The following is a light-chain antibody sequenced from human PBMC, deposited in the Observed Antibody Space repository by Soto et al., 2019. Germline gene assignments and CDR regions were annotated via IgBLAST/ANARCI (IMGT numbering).Light chain of an antibody. CDR3: QHYGTSTT. V-gene: IGKV3-20*01. J-gene: IGKJ1*01. Sequence: EIVLTQSPGTLSLSPGERATLSCRASQSFSNNYLAWYQQKPGQAPRLLIYGASSRATGIPDRFSGSGSGTDFTLTISRLEPEDFAVYYCQHYGTSTTFGQGTKVEIK. CDR1: QSFSNNY. CDR2: GAS.